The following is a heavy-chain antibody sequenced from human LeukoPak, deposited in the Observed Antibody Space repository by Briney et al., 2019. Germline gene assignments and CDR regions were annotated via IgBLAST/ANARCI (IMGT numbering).Heavy chain of an antibody. D-gene: IGHD3-10*01. J-gene: IGHJ3*02. Sequence: ASVKVSCKASGYKFTAYYMHWVRQAPGQGLEWMGWFNPNSGGANYAQKLQGRVTMTRDTSISTAYMDLSRLRSDDTAVYFCARDLYYGSGTTHGDACDIWGQGTMVTVSS. CDR2: FNPNSGGA. V-gene: IGHV1-2*02. CDR1: GYKFTAYY. CDR3: ARDLYYGSGTTHGDACDI.